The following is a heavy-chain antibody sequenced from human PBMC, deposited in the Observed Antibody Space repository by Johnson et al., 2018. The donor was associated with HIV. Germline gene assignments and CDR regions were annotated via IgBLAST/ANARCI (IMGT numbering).Heavy chain of an antibody. Sequence: VQLVESGGGLVQPGGSLRLSCAASGFTFSSYDMHWVRQAPGKGLEWVSGINWNGDSTGYADSVKGRFTISRDNAKNSLYLQMNSLRAGDTAVYYCARGLTGDDAFDIWGPGTVVTVSS. J-gene: IGHJ3*02. CDR2: INWNGDST. D-gene: IGHD7-27*01. CDR3: ARGLTGDDAFDI. CDR1: GFTFSSYD. V-gene: IGHV3-20*04.